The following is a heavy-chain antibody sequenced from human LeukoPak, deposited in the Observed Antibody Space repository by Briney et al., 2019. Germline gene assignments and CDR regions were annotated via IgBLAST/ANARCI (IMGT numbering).Heavy chain of an antibody. Sequence: SVKVSCKASGGTFSSYAISWVRQAPGQGLEWIGGIIPIFGTANYAQKFQGRVTITTDESTSTAYMELSSLRSEDTAVYYCARNYYDSSGSDDLDVWGKGTTVTVSS. D-gene: IGHD3-22*01. V-gene: IGHV1-69*05. CDR2: IIPIFGTA. J-gene: IGHJ6*04. CDR1: GGTFSSYA. CDR3: ARNYYDSSGSDDLDV.